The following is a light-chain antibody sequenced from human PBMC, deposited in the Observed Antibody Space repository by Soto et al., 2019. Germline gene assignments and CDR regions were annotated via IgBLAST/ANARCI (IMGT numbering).Light chain of an antibody. CDR3: QQYNNWPPIT. CDR2: GAS. CDR1: QRVASN. V-gene: IGKV3-15*01. Sequence: MVMTQSLATLSVSQGERATISCRASQRVASNLAWYQQKPGQAHRLLIYGASTRATGIPARFSGSGSGAEFTLTISSLQSEDFAVYYCQQYNNWPPITFGQGTRLEIK. J-gene: IGKJ5*01.